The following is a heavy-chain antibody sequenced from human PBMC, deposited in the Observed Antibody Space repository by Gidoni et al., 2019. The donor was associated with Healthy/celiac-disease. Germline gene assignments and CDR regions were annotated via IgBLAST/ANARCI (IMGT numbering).Heavy chain of an antibody. D-gene: IGHD3-9*01. CDR3: ARGHTGYDIVTGYHATYYFDY. V-gene: IGHV1-18*04. Sequence: QVQLLQSGAEVKKPGPSVKVSCTVSGYTFTSYGISWGRQAPGQGLEWMGWISDYNGNTNYAQKLQGRVPMPTYTSTSTAYRELRSLRSDDTAVYYCARGHTGYDIVTGYHATYYFDYWGQGTLVTVSS. CDR2: ISDYNGNT. J-gene: IGHJ4*02. CDR1: GYTFTSYG.